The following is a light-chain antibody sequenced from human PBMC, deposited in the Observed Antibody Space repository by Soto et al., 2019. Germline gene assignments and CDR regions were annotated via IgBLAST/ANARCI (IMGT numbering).Light chain of an antibody. CDR3: CSYAGSSTSYVV. Sequence: QSVLTQPASVSGSPGQSITISCTGTSSDVGSYNLVSWYQQHPGKAPKLMIYEVSKRPSGVSNRFSGSKSGNTASLTISGLQAEDEAVYYCCSYAGSSTSYVVFGGGTKLTVL. J-gene: IGLJ2*01. CDR2: EVS. V-gene: IGLV2-23*02. CDR1: SSDVGSYNL.